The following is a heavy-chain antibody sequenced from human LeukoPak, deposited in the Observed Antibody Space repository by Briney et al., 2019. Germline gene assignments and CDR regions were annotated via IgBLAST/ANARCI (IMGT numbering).Heavy chain of an antibody. V-gene: IGHV3-74*01. CDR3: ARGEDSSGSKYLDAFDI. D-gene: IGHD3-22*01. CDR2: INSDGSST. CDR1: GFTFSSYW. Sequence: AGGSLRLSCAASGFTFSSYWMHWVRHAPGKGLVWVSRINSDGSSTSYADSVKGRFTISRDNAKNTLYLQMNSLRAEDTAVYYCARGEDSSGSKYLDAFDIWGQGTMVTVSS. J-gene: IGHJ3*02.